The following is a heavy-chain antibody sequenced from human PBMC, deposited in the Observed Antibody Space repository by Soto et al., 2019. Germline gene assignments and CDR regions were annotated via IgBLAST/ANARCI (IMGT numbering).Heavy chain of an antibody. CDR3: ARGLPLRIWFDP. CDR1: GGSISSGGYY. V-gene: IGHV4-31*03. J-gene: IGHJ5*02. D-gene: IGHD3-16*01. CDR2: MFYSGST. Sequence: SETLSLTCTVSGGSISSGGYYWSWIRQHPGKGLEWIGYMFYSGSTYYNSSLKSRVTISVDTSKNQFSLKLSSVTAADTAVYYCARGLPLRIWFDPWGQGTLVTVSS.